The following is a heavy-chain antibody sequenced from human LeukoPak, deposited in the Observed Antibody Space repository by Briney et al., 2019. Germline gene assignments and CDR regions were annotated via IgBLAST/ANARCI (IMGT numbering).Heavy chain of an antibody. CDR2: IYPNGNT. D-gene: IGHD1-1*01. J-gene: IGHJ4*02. CDR1: GFTVSSNY. CDR3: ARDLSGTSV. V-gene: IGHV3-66*01. Sequence: GGSLRLSCAASGFTVSSNYMNWVRQAPGKGLEWVSMIYPNGNTFYTDSVKGRFTISRDNSKNTLDLQMNSLRAEDTAVYYCARDLSGTSVWGQGTLVTVSS.